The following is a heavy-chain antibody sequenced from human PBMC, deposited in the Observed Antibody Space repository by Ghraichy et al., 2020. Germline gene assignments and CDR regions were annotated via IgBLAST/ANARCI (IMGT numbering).Heavy chain of an antibody. Sequence: ESLNISCAASGFTFSSYAMSWVRQAPGKGLEWVSAISGSGGSTYYADSVKGRFTISRDNSKNTLYLQMNSLRAEDTAVYYCAKRGGGSYYLFDYWGQGTLVTVSS. CDR3: AKRGGGSYYLFDY. CDR1: GFTFSSYA. J-gene: IGHJ4*02. D-gene: IGHD1-26*01. V-gene: IGHV3-23*01. CDR2: ISGSGGST.